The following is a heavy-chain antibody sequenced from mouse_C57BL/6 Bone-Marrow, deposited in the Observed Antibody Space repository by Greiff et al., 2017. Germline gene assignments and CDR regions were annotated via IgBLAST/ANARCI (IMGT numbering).Heavy chain of an antibody. J-gene: IGHJ1*03. CDR3: ARGPYYYGSSYDWYFDG. Sequence: VQLQQPGAELVMPGASVKLSCKASGYTFTSYWMHWVKQRPGQGLEWIGEIDPSDSYTNYNQKFKGKSTLTVDKSSSTAYMQLSSLTSEDSAVYYCARGPYYYGSSYDWYFDGWGTGTTVTVSS. D-gene: IGHD1-1*01. CDR1: GYTFTSYW. CDR2: IDPSDSYT. V-gene: IGHV1-69*01.